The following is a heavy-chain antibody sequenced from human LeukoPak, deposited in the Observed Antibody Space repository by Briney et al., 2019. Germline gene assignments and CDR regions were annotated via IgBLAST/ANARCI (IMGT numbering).Heavy chain of an antibody. CDR2: IIPIFGTA. D-gene: IGHD3-22*01. CDR3: ARPRGGSGYYYDY. CDR1: GGTFSSYA. J-gene: IGHJ4*02. Sequence: SVKVSCKASGGTFSSYAITWVRQAPGQGLEWMGGIIPIFGTANYAQKFQGRVTITADESTSTAYMELSSLRSEDTAVYYCARPRGGSGYYYDYWGQGTPVTVSS. V-gene: IGHV1-69*13.